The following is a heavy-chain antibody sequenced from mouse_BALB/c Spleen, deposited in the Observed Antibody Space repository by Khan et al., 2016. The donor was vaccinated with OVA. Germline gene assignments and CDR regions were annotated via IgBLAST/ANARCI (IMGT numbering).Heavy chain of an antibody. CDR2: IDPSDSYT. V-gene: IGHV1-69*02. Sequence: QVQLQQPGAELVKPGASVKLSCKASGYTFTSYWMHWVKQRPGQGLEWIGEIDPSDSYTNYNQKFKGKATLTVDKSSRPAYMQLSSLTSEDSAVYYCARMGGTGYWGQGTTLTVSS. J-gene: IGHJ2*01. CDR3: ARMGGTGY. D-gene: IGHD3-3*01. CDR1: GYTFTSYW.